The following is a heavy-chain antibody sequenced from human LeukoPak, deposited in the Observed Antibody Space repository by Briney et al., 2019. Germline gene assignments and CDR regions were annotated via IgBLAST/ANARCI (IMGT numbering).Heavy chain of an antibody. CDR1: GYTFTSYG. Sequence: ASVKVSCKASGYTFTSYGISWVRQAPGQGLEWMGWISAYNGDTNYAQELQGRVTMTTDTSTSTAYMELRSLRSDDTAVYYCARTKLWFGESRIDWFEPWGQGTLVTVSS. CDR3: ARTKLWFGESRIDWFEP. CDR2: ISAYNGDT. V-gene: IGHV1-18*01. D-gene: IGHD3-10*01. J-gene: IGHJ5*02.